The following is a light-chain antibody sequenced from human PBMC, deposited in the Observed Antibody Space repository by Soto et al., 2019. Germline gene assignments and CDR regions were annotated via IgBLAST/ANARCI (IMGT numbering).Light chain of an antibody. CDR3: QQIYRSPST. J-gene: IGKJ2*01. V-gene: IGKV1-39*01. CDR2: AAS. Sequence: IQLTQSPSSLSASVGDRVTLTCRASQSINIYLNWYQQKPGKAPTLLIYAASSLQSGVPSRFSGGVSRTDYTLTISSLQTADFATYYCQQIYRSPSTFGQWTKLEI. CDR1: QSINIY.